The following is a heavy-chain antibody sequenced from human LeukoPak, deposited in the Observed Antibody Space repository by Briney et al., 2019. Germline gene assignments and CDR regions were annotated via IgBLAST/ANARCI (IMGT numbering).Heavy chain of an antibody. CDR3: AKVKKPAAIHRVGNWFDP. V-gene: IGHV3-11*04. J-gene: IGHJ5*02. Sequence: GGSLRLSCAASGFTFSDYYMSWIRQAPGKGLEWVSYISSSGSTIYYADSVKGRFTISRDNAKNSLYLQMNSLRAEDTAVYYCAKVKKPAAIHRVGNWFDPWGQGTLVTVSS. D-gene: IGHD2-2*02. CDR2: ISSSGSTI. CDR1: GFTFSDYY.